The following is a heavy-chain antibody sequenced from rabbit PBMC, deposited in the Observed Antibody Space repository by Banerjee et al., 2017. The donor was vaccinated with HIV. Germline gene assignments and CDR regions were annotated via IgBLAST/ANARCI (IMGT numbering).Heavy chain of an antibody. CDR1: GFSFSSSYY. D-gene: IGHD6-1*01. CDR2: IHTGNSGST. V-gene: IGHV1S45*01. Sequence: QEQLEESGGDLVQPEGSLTLTCTASGFSFSSSYYMCWVRQAPGKGLEWIACIHTGNSGSTYYASWAKGRFTISKTSSTTVTLQMTSLTAADTATYFCAGDDYGNGGAAVGYASDLWGQGTLVTVS. J-gene: IGHJ3*01. CDR3: AGDDYGNGGAAVGYASDL.